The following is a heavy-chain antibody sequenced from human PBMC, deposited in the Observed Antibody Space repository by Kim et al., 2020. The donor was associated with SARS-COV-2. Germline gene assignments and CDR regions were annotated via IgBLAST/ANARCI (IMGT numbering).Heavy chain of an antibody. CDR1: GYSFTRNW. D-gene: IGHD3-22*01. CDR2: IYPGDSDT. CDR3: ARQADSSGYPYYSDY. V-gene: IGHV5-51*01. J-gene: IGHJ4*02. Sequence: GESLKISCKGSGYSFTRNWIGWVRQMPGKGLEWMGIIYPGDSDTRYSPSFQGQVTISADKSISTAYLQWSSLKASDTAMYYCARQADSSGYPYYSDYWGQGTLVTVSS.